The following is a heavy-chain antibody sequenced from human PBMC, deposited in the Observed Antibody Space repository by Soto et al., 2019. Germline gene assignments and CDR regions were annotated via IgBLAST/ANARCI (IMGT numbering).Heavy chain of an antibody. V-gene: IGHV6-1*01. J-gene: IGHJ6*02. CDR3: ARQCSSQYYCGIEV. Sequence: QVQLQQSGPGLVKPSQTLSLTCAISGDSVSSNSAAWNWIRQSPSRGLEWLGRTYYRSKWYNDCPVSVKSRTTINPDKSKNLFSLQLNSVAPDETSVYYCARQCSSQYYCGIEVWGPGTTVTLSS. D-gene: IGHD3-10*02. CDR1: GDSVSSNSAA. CDR2: TYYRSKWYN.